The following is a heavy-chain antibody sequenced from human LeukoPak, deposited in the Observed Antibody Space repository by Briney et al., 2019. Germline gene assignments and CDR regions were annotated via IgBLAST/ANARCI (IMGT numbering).Heavy chain of an antibody. D-gene: IGHD2-15*01. CDR2: TYYRSKWYN. J-gene: IGHJ5*02. Sequence: SQTLSLTCALSGDTVSSNSVAWHWIRQSPLRGLEWLGRTYYRSKWYNDYAVSAKSRITINPDTSKNQFSLQLNSVTPEDTAVYYCARDDCSGGSCYLRFDPWGQGTLVTVSS. CDR1: GDTVSSNSVA. V-gene: IGHV6-1*01. CDR3: ARDDCSGGSCYLRFDP.